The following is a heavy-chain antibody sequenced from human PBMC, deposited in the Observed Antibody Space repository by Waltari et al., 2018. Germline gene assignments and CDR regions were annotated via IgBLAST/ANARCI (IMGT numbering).Heavy chain of an antibody. CDR2: IYTGGSA. V-gene: IGHV3-66*01. Sequence: DVQLVESGGRLVQPGGSLSLSCAASGFNVSTYYINRVRQSPGKGLEWVSVIYTGGSAYHADSVKGRFTVSRDISKNTLYLHMDSLRADDTAVYYCARDYQYANDCWGQGTLVTVSS. CDR3: ARDYQYANDC. CDR1: GFNVSTYY. J-gene: IGHJ4*02.